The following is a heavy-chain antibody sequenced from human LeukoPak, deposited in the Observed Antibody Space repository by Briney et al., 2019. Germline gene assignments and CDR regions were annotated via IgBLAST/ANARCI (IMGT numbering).Heavy chain of an antibody. J-gene: IGHJ4*02. CDR1: GFTFDDYA. V-gene: IGHV3-9*01. D-gene: IGHD6-19*01. CDR3: AKAARGLYSSSDY. Sequence: GGSLRLSCAASGFTFDDYAMHWVRQAPGKGLEWVSGISWNSGSIGYADSVKGRFTISRDNAKNSLYLQMNSLRAEDTALYYCAKAARGLYSSSDYWGQGTLVTVSS. CDR2: ISWNSGSI.